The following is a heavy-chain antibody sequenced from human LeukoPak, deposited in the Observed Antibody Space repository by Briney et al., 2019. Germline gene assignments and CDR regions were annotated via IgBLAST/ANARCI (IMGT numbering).Heavy chain of an antibody. CDR1: GYTFTSYG. Sequence: ASVKVSCKASGYTFTSYGISWARQAPGQGLEWMGWISAYNGNTNYAQKLQGRVTMTTDTSTSTAYMELRSLRSDDTAVYYCARVAAAGTTPRKNWFDPWGQGTLVTVSS. V-gene: IGHV1-18*01. CDR3: ARVAAAGTTPRKNWFDP. D-gene: IGHD6-13*01. J-gene: IGHJ5*02. CDR2: ISAYNGNT.